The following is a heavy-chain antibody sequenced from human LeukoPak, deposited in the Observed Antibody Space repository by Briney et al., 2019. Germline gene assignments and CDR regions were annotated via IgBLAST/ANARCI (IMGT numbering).Heavy chain of an antibody. CDR1: GFTVSSNY. V-gene: IGHV3-66*02. D-gene: IGHD2-8*01. J-gene: IGHJ3*02. CDR2: IYSGGST. CDR3: ARDSRMVQGPDI. Sequence: GGSLRLSCAASGFTVSSNYMSWVRQAPGKGLEWVSVIYSGGSTYYADSAKGRFTISRDNSKNTLYLQMNSLRAEDTAVYYCARDSRMVQGPDIRGQGTMVTVSS.